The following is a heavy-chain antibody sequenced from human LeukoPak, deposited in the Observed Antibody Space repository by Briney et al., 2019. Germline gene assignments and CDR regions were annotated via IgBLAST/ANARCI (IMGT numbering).Heavy chain of an antibody. J-gene: IGHJ5*02. D-gene: IGHD6-13*01. CDR2: ISSSSSYI. Sequence: PGGSLRLSCAASGFTFTTHSMNWVRQAPGKGLEWVSYISSSSSYIYYVDSVRGRFTISRDNANNSLYLQMNSLRAEDTAVYYCARPPYSSSWDPGWFDPWGQGTLVTVSS. V-gene: IGHV3-21*01. CDR3: ARPPYSSSWDPGWFDP. CDR1: GFTFTTHS.